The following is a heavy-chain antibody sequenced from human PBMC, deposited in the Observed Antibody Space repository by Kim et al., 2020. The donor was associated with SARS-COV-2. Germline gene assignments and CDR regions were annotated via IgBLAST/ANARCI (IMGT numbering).Heavy chain of an antibody. CDR2: IKQDGSEK. V-gene: IGHV3-7*01. J-gene: IGHJ4*02. CDR1: EFTIARYW. D-gene: IGHD2-15*01. Sequence: GGSLRLSCAASEFTIARYWMSWVRQAPGKGLEWVANIKQDGSEKYYLDSVEGRFTISRDNAKNSLYLLMNSLRAEDTAVYYCARGGWYPDYWGQGTLVTV. CDR3: ARGGWYPDY.